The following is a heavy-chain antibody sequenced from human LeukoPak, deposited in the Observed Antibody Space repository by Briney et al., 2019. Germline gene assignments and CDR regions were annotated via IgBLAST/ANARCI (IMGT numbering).Heavy chain of an antibody. CDR3: ARDHYYDSSGSIFDY. CDR2: ISSSGSTI. CDR1: GFTFSDYY. D-gene: IGHD3-22*01. Sequence: GGSLRLSCAASGFTFSDYYMSWIRQAPGKGLEWVSYISSSGSTIYYADSVKGRFTISRDNAKNSLYLQMNSLRAEDTAVYYCARDHYYDSSGSIFDYWGQGTLVTVPS. V-gene: IGHV3-11*01. J-gene: IGHJ4*02.